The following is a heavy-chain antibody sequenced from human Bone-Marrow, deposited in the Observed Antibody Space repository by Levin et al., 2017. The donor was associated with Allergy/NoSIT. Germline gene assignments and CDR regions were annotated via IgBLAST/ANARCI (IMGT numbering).Heavy chain of an antibody. V-gene: IGHV3-11*01. J-gene: IGHJ4*02. CDR1: GFTFSDYY. Sequence: KPGGSLRLSCAASGFTFSDYYMTWIRQAAGKGLEWISYIGPSGTPVKYADSVQGRFTISRDNAKNSLYLQMNSLRAEDTALYYCTRDPRSLDYWGQGTLVTVSS. CDR3: TRDPRSLDY. CDR2: IGPSGTPV.